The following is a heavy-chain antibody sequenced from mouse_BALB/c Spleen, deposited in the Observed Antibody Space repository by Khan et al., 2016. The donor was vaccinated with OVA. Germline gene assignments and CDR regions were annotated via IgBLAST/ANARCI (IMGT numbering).Heavy chain of an antibody. CDR1: GYSITSGYG. Sequence: EVQLQESGPGLVKPSQSLSLTCTVSGYSITSGYGWNWIRQFPGNKLEWMGYISYSGSTNYNPSLKSRISITRDTSKNQFFLQLNSVTTEDRATYYCTRTARIKYWGQGTTLTVSS. V-gene: IGHV3-2*02. D-gene: IGHD1-2*01. CDR3: TRTARIKY. CDR2: ISYSGST. J-gene: IGHJ2*01.